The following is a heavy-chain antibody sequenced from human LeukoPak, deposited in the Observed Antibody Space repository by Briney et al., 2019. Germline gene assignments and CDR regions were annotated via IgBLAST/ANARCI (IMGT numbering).Heavy chain of an antibody. Sequence: SETLSLTCGVSGGSISSSNWWTWVRQPPGKGLEWIGEIYYSGGTNYNPSLKSRVTISVDTSKNQFSLKLSSVTAADTAVYYCARAAAFLDFDYWGQGTLVTVSS. CDR2: IYYSGGT. V-gene: IGHV4-4*02. CDR3: ARAAAFLDFDY. D-gene: IGHD6-25*01. J-gene: IGHJ4*02. CDR1: GGSISSSNW.